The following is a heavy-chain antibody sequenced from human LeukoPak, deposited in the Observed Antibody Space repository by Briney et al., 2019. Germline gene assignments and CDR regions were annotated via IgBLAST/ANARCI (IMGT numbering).Heavy chain of an antibody. J-gene: IGHJ4*02. CDR1: GYTFTIYY. Sequence: ASVTVSCTASGYTFTIYYMHWVRQAPGQGLEWMGIINPSGGSTSYAQKFQGRVTMTRDTSTSTVYMELSSLRSEDTAVYYCARDHSTLGSFDYWGQGTLVTVSS. D-gene: IGHD6-13*01. CDR3: ARDHSTLGSFDY. CDR2: INPSGGST. V-gene: IGHV1-46*01.